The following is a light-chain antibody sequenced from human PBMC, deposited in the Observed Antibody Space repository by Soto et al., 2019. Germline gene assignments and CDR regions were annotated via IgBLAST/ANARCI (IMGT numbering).Light chain of an antibody. J-gene: IGKJ1*01. CDR1: QGISNY. CDR2: AAS. Sequence: DIQMTQSPSSLSASVGDRVTITCRASQGISNYLAWYQQKPGKVPKLLIYAASTLQSGVPSRFSGSGSGTDFTPTISSLQPEDVATYYCQKYNSAPRTFGQVTKVYIQ. CDR3: QKYNSAPRT. V-gene: IGKV1-27*01.